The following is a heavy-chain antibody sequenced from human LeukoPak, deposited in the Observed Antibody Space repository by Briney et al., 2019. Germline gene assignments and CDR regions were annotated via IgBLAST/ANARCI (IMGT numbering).Heavy chain of an antibody. CDR3: TKGYYEPFDC. CDR2: ISYDGNT. CDR1: GGSISSYR. Sequence: TSETLSLTCNVSGGSISSYRWNWVRQPPGKGLEWIGYISYDGNTNYNPSLKSRVTLSVDTSKNQFSPNLKSVTAADTAIYYRTKGYYEPFDCWGQGTLVTVTS. D-gene: IGHD3-22*01. V-gene: IGHV4-59*03. J-gene: IGHJ4*02.